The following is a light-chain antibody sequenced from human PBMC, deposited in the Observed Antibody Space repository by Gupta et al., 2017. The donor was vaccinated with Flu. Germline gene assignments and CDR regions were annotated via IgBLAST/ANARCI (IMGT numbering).Light chain of an antibody. CDR2: WAS. V-gene: IGKV4-1*01. J-gene: IGKJ5*01. Sequence: SLGGKASFNCKSSQRVLYSSNNKSYLAWYQQKPGQPPKLRIYWASTRESGVPDRFSGSGSGTDFTLTISSLQAEDVAVYYCQQYYSTPLAFGQGTRLEIK. CDR3: QQYYSTPLA. CDR1: QRVLYSSNNKSY.